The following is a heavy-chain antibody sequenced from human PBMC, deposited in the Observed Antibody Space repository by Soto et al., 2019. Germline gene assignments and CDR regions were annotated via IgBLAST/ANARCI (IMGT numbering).Heavy chain of an antibody. CDR3: ARDLTTVVTPGGFDY. CDR2: INPSGGST. J-gene: IGHJ4*02. D-gene: IGHD4-17*01. Sequence: QVQLVQSGAEVKKPGASVKVSCKASGYTFTSYYMHWVRQAPGQGLEWMGIINPSGGSTSYAQKFQGRGTMTRDTSTSTVYMELSSLRSEDTAVYYCARDLTTVVTPGGFDYWGQGTLVTVSS. CDR1: GYTFTSYY. V-gene: IGHV1-46*01.